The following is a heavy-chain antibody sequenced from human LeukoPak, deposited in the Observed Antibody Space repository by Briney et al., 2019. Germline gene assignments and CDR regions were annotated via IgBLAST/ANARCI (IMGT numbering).Heavy chain of an antibody. CDR2: ISSNGGST. CDR3: AREAKRWLQSYYFDY. Sequence: PGESLRLSCAASGFTFSSYPMHWVRQAPGKGLEYVSAISSNGGSTYYANSVKGRFTISRDNSKNTLYLQMGSLRAEDTAVYFCAREAKRWLQSYYFDYWGQGTLVTVSS. J-gene: IGHJ4*02. CDR1: GFTFSSYP. D-gene: IGHD5-24*01. V-gene: IGHV3-64*01.